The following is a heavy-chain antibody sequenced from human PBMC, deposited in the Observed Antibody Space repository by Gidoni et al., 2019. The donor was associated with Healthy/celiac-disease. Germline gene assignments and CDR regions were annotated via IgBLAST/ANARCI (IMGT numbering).Heavy chain of an antibody. CDR1: GFTFSSYS. Sequence: QVQLVESGGGVVQTGRSLRLSCAASGFTFSSYSMPWVRQAPGKGLEWVALISYDGSNKYYADSVKGRFTISRDNSRNTLYLQMNSLRAEDTAVYYCAKDYYDFWSGYYGHLDYWGQGTLGTVSS. V-gene: IGHV3-30-3*01. CDR2: ISYDGSNK. CDR3: AKDYYDFWSGYYGHLDY. J-gene: IGHJ4*02. D-gene: IGHD3-3*01.